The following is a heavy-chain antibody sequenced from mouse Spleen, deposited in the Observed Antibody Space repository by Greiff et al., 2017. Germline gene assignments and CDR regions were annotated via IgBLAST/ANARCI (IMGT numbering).Heavy chain of an antibody. J-gene: IGHJ2*01. CDR2: IYPGDGDT. CDR1: GYAFSSSW. D-gene: IGHD5-5*01. V-gene: IGHV1-82*01. Sequence: QVQLKESGPELVKPGASVKISCKASGYAFSSSWMNWVKQRPGKGLEWIGRIYPGDGDTNYNGKFKGKATLTADKSSSTAYMQLSSLTSEDSAVYFCARGIYLFDYWGQGTTLTVSS. CDR3: ARGIYLFDY.